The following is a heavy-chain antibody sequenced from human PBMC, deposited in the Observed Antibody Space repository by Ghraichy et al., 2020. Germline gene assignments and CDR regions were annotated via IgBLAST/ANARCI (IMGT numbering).Heavy chain of an antibody. Sequence: GSLRLSCAASGFTFSSYAMHWVRQAPGKGLEWVAVISYDGSNKYYADSVKGRFTISRDNSKNTLYLQMNSLRAEDTAVYYCASRGSGSSSWYGAFDYWGQGTLVTVSS. CDR3: ASRGSGSSSWYGAFDY. CDR2: ISYDGSNK. J-gene: IGHJ4*02. CDR1: GFTFSSYA. V-gene: IGHV3-30*04. D-gene: IGHD6-13*01.